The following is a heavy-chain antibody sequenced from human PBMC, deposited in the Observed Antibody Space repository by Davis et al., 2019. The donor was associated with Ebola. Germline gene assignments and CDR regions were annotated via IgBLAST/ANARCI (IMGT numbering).Heavy chain of an antibody. V-gene: IGHV4-59*12. Sequence: PSETLSLTCTVSGGSISSYYWSWIRQPPGKGLEWIGYIYYSGSTNYNPSLKSRVTISVDTSKNQFSLKLSSVTAADTAVYYCAARGASPTRAYYDFWSGYLRHNAFDIWGQGTMVTVSS. J-gene: IGHJ3*02. CDR1: GGSISSYY. D-gene: IGHD3-3*01. CDR2: IYYSGST. CDR3: AARGASPTRAYYDFWSGYLRHNAFDI.